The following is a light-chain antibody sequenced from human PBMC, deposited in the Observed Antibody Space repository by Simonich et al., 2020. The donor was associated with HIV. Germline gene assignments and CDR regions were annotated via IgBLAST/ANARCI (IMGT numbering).Light chain of an antibody. CDR2: AAS. J-gene: IGKJ3*01. V-gene: IGKV1-9*01. CDR3: LQHNSYPST. CDR1: QGISSY. Sequence: DIQLTQAPSFLSASVGDRVTITCRASQGISSYLAWYQQKPGKAPKLLIYAASSLQSGVPSRFSGSGSGTEFTLTISSLQPEDFATYYCLQHNSYPSTFGPGTKVDI.